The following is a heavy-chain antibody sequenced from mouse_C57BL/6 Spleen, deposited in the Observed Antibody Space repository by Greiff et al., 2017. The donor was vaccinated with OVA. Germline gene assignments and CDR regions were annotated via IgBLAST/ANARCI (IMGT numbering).Heavy chain of an antibody. CDR3: ARGSSYGGYAMDY. CDR2: INPYNGDT. D-gene: IGHD1-1*01. J-gene: IGHJ4*01. Sequence: EVQGVESGPELVKPGDSVKISCKASGYSFTGYFMNWVMQSHGKSLEWIGRINPYNGDTFYNQKFKGKATLTVDKSSSTAHMELRSLTSEDSAVYYCARGSSYGGYAMDYWGQGTSVTVSS. CDR1: GYSFTGYF. V-gene: IGHV1-20*01.